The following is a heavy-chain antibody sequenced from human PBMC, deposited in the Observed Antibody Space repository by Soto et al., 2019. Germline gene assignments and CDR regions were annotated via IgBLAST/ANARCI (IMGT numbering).Heavy chain of an antibody. J-gene: IGHJ6*02. V-gene: IGHV4-34*01. CDR2: INHSGST. Sequence: SETLSLTCAVYGGSFSGYYWSWIRQPPGKGLEWIGEINHSGSTNSNPSLKSRVTISVDTSKDRFPLKLSSVTAADTAVYYCAREARRLEEQLVLLGGMDVWGQGTTVTVSS. CDR1: GGSFSGYY. CDR3: AREARRLEEQLVLLGGMDV. D-gene: IGHD6-13*01.